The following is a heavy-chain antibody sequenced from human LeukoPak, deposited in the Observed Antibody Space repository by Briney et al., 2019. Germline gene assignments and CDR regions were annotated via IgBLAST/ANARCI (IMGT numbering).Heavy chain of an antibody. CDR2: IIPIFGTA. CDR1: GGTFSSYA. CDR3: ALQYYYDSSGYYTY. J-gene: IGHJ4*02. Sequence: GASVKVSCKASGGTFSSYAISWVRQAPGQGLEWMGGIIPIFGTANYAQKFQGRVTITTDESTSTAHMELSSLRSEDTAVYCCALQYYYDSSGYYTYWGQGTLVTVSS. V-gene: IGHV1-69*05. D-gene: IGHD3-22*01.